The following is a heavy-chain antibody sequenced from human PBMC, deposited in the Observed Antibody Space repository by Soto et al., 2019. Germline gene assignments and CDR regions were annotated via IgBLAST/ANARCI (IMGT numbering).Heavy chain of an antibody. D-gene: IGHD6-13*01. J-gene: IGHJ4*02. CDR2: ISGSGDTT. V-gene: IGHV3-23*01. CDR3: ASDAYSSTWTVFDY. Sequence: PGGSLRLSCAASGFTFSSYAMSWVRQAPGKGLEWVSAISGSGDTTSYADSVKGRFTISRDNSKNTLYLQMNSLRVEDTAVYYCASDAYSSTWTVFDYWGQGTLVTV. CDR1: GFTFSSYA.